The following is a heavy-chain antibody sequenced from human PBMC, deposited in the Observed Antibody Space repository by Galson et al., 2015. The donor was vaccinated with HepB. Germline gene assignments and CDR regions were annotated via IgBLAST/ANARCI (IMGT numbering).Heavy chain of an antibody. Sequence: SVKVSCKASGGTFSSYAISWVRQAPGQGLEWMGGIIPICGTANYAQKFQGRVTSTADESKSTAYMEISSRRYEDTAVYYCARRHSSSSRGHGFYPWGQGTLATV. CDR1: GGTFSSYA. J-gene: IGHJ5*02. V-gene: IGHV1-69*13. CDR3: ARRHSSSSRGHGFYP. D-gene: IGHD6-6*01. CDR2: IIPICGTA.